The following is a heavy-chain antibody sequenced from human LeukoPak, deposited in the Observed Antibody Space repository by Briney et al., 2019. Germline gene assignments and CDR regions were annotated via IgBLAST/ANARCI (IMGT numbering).Heavy chain of an antibody. V-gene: IGHV3-21*01. D-gene: IGHD2-21*01. Sequence: GGSLRLSCAASGFTFSSYSMNWVRQAPGKGLEWVSSISSSSSYIYYADSVKGRFTISRDNAKNSLYLQMNSLRAEDTAVYYCARPRVMGSRGPYLDYWGQGTLVTVSS. CDR2: ISSSSSYI. J-gene: IGHJ4*02. CDR3: ARPRVMGSRGPYLDY. CDR1: GFTFSSYS.